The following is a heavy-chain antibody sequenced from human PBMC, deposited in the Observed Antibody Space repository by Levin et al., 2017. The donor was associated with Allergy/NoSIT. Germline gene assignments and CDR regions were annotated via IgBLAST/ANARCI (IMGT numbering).Heavy chain of an antibody. Sequence: GESLKISCAASGFTFSSYAMSWVRQAPGKGLEWVSAISGSGGSTYYADSVKGRFTISRDNSKNTLYLQMNSLRAEDTAVYYCAKEGPPWRTTVIYFDYWGQGTLVTVSS. D-gene: IGHD4-17*01. CDR2: ISGSGGST. J-gene: IGHJ4*02. V-gene: IGHV3-23*01. CDR1: GFTFSSYA. CDR3: AKEGPPWRTTVIYFDY.